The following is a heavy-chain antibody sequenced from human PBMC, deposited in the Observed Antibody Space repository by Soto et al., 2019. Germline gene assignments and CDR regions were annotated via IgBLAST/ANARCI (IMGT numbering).Heavy chain of an antibody. CDR1: GFTFSSYA. J-gene: IGHJ5*01. CDR3: AKAGYNDHVENNWFDS. CDR2: ISGTSGST. Sequence: EVQLLESGGGLVQPGGSLTVSCAASGFTFSSYAMNWVRQAPGKGLEWVSAISGTSGSTRYADSVKGRFTMSRHNSESTLYLHMNSLRAEDTAIYLCAKAGYNDHVENNWFDSWGQGILVTVSS. V-gene: IGHV3-23*01. D-gene: IGHD6-25*01.